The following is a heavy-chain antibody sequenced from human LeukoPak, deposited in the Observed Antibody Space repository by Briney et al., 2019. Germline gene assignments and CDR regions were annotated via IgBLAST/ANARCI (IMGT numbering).Heavy chain of an antibody. CDR3: ASLYDSSGYYLDY. J-gene: IGHJ4*02. V-gene: IGHV3-11*01. CDR2: ISSSGSTI. CDR1: GFTFSDYY. D-gene: IGHD3-22*01. Sequence: GGSLRLSCAASGFTFSDYYMSWIRQAPGKGLEWVSYISSSGSTIYYADSVKGRFTISRDNAKNSLYLQMNSLRAEDTAVYYCASLYDSSGYYLDYWGQGTLVTVSS.